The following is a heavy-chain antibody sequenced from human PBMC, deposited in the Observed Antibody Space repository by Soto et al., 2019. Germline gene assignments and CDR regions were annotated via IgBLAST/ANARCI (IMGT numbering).Heavy chain of an antibody. D-gene: IGHD2-15*01. V-gene: IGHV4-30-4*01. CDR2: IYYSGTT. CDR3: ARDNPYCSGGSCSVNGWFDP. Sequence: QVQLQESGPGLVKPSQTLSLTCTVSGGAISSGDYYWSWIRQPPGKVLEWIGYIYYSGTTYYTPSLQSRVTISVDTSKNQFSLKLSSVTDADTAVYYCARDNPYCSGGSCSVNGWFDPWGQGTLVTVSS. CDR1: GGAISSGDYY. J-gene: IGHJ5*02.